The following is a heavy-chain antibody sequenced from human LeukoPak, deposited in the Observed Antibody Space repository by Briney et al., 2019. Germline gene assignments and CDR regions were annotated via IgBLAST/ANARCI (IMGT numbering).Heavy chain of an antibody. CDR2: IGSAGET. D-gene: IGHD1-26*01. CDR1: GFTFSSYD. CDR3: ARWGVGAWVFDY. V-gene: IGHV3-13*01. J-gene: IGHJ4*02. Sequence: GGSLRLSCAASGFTFSSYDMHWVRQAIGKGLEWVSAIGSAGETYYPGSVKGRVTISRENAKNSLYLQMNSLRAGDTAVYYCARWGVGAWVFDYWGQGTLVTVSS.